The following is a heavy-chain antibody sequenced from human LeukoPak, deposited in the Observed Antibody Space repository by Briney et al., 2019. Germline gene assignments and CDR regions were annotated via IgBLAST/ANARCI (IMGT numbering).Heavy chain of an antibody. J-gene: IGHJ6*02. D-gene: IGHD3-22*01. CDR2: INSDGSST. CDR1: GFTFSRYW. Sequence: GGSLRLSCAASGFTFSRYWMHWVRQAPGKGLVWVSRINSDGSSTSYADSVKGRFTISRDNAKNTLYLQMNSLRAEDTAVYYCARSHYYDSSGYYYYYYGMDVWGQGTTVTVSS. CDR3: ARSHYYDSSGYYYYYYGMDV. V-gene: IGHV3-74*01.